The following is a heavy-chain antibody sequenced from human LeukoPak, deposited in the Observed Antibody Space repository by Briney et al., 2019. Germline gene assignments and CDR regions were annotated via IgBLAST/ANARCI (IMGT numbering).Heavy chain of an antibody. V-gene: IGHV4-59*01. D-gene: IGHD5-12*01. CDR1: GGSISSYY. CDR3: ARDRRGATDY. Sequence: SETLSLTCTVSGGSISSYYWSWIRQPPGKGLEWIGYIYYSGSANYNPSLKSRVTISVDTSKNQFSLKLSSVTAADTAVYYCARDRRGATDYWGQGTLVTVSS. J-gene: IGHJ4*02. CDR2: IYYSGSA.